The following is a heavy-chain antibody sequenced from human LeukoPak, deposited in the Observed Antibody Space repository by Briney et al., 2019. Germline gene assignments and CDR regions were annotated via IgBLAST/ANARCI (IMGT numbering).Heavy chain of an antibody. CDR3: ARAPPHYYDSSGYGDDAFDI. D-gene: IGHD3-22*01. CDR1: GGSFSGYY. Sequence: PSETLSLTCAVYGGSFSGYYWSWIRQPPGKGLEWIGEINHSGSTNYNPSLKSRVTISVDTSKNQFSLKLSSVTAADTAVYYCARAPPHYYDSSGYGDDAFDIWGQGTMVTVSS. CDR2: INHSGST. J-gene: IGHJ3*02. V-gene: IGHV4-34*01.